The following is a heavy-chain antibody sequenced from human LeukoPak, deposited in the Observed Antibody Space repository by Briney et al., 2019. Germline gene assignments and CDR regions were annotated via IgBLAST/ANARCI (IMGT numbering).Heavy chain of an antibody. CDR2: IIAYDGNT. Sequence: ASVKVSCKASGYTFTNYGISWLRQAPGQGLEWMGYIIAYDGNTNYAQNFQGRVTMTTDTSTSTAYMELRSLRSDDTAVYYCARDLVRGRRKWENNGMDVWGQGTRVTVSS. CDR1: GYTFTNYG. D-gene: IGHD1-26*01. V-gene: IGHV1-18*01. J-gene: IGHJ6*02. CDR3: ARDLVRGRRKWENNGMDV.